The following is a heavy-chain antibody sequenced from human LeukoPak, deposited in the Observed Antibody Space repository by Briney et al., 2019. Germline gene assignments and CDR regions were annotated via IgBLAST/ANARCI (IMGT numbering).Heavy chain of an antibody. CDR1: GGSINSY. Sequence: SETLSLTCTVSGGSINSYWSWIRQPAGKGLEWIGRISGSGTITYNPALQSRLSISIDTSKNQFSLKLSSVTAADTAVYYCARGLGIAAAVDAFDIWGQGTMVTVSS. D-gene: IGHD6-13*01. CDR3: ARGLGIAAAVDAFDI. J-gene: IGHJ3*02. V-gene: IGHV4-4*07. CDR2: ISGSGTI.